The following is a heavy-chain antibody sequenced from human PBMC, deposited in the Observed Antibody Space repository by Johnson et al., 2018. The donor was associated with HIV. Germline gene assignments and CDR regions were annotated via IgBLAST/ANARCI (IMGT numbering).Heavy chain of an antibody. CDR3: TTYSIIHAFDI. V-gene: IGHV3-15*01. J-gene: IGHJ3*02. CDR1: GFNFDDYG. D-gene: IGHD6-13*01. Sequence: VQLVESGGGVVRPGGSLRLSCAPSGFNFDDYGMSWVRQAPGKGLEWVGRIKSKTDGGTTDYAAPVKGRFTISRDDSKNTLYLQMNSLKTEDTAVYYCTTYSIIHAFDIWGQGTMVTVSS. CDR2: IKSKTDGGTT.